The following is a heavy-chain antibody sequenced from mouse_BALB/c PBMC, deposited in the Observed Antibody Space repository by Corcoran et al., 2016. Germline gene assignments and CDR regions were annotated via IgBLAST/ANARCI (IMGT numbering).Heavy chain of an antibody. D-gene: IGHD2-4*01. CDR3: ARRDYDYTWFAY. V-gene: IGHV1S135*01. Sequence: EIQLQQSGPELMTPGASVKISCKASGYSFTSYYMHWVKQSHGKSLEWIGYIDPFNGGTSYNQKFKGKATLTVDKSSSTAYMHLSSLTSEDSAVYYCARRDYDYTWFAYWDQGTLVTVSA. J-gene: IGHJ3*01. CDR2: IDPFNGGT. CDR1: GYSFTSYY.